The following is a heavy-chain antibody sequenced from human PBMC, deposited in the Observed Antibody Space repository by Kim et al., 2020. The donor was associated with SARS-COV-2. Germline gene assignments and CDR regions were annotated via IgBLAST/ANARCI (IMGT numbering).Heavy chain of an antibody. V-gene: IGHV1-3*01. Sequence: QKCRGRVTITRDTSASTAYMELRSLRSEDTAVYYCVRGALLWFRELPLDYWGQGTLVTVSS. J-gene: IGHJ4*02. CDR3: VRGALLWFRELPLDY. D-gene: IGHD3-10*01.